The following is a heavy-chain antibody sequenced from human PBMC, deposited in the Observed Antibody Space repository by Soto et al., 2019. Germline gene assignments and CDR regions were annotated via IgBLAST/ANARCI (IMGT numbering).Heavy chain of an antibody. D-gene: IGHD6-6*01. CDR3: ARGRDGDY. Sequence: QVHLVQSGAAVKKPGASVKVSCQGSGYAFTTYGITWVRQAPGQGLEWMGWISAHNGNTNYAQKLQGRVTVTRDTSTSTAYMELRSLRYDDTAVYYCARGRDGDYGGQGALVTVSS. CDR1: GYAFTTYG. J-gene: IGHJ4*02. CDR2: ISAHNGNT. V-gene: IGHV1-18*01.